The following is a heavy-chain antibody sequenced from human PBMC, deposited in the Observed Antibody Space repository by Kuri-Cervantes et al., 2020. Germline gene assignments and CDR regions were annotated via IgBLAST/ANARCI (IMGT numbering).Heavy chain of an antibody. CDR2: INPSGGST. J-gene: IGHJ6*02. CDR3: AREGAITMLDFNPRCYYYYYGMDV. V-gene: IGHV1-46*01. D-gene: IGHD3-10*02. Sequence: GESLKISCAASGYTFTSYYMRWVRQAPGQGLEWMGIINPSGGSTSYGQKFQGRVTMTRDTSTGTVYMELSSLRSEDTAAYYCAREGAITMLDFNPRCYYYYYGMDVWGQGTTVTVSS. CDR1: GYTFTSYY.